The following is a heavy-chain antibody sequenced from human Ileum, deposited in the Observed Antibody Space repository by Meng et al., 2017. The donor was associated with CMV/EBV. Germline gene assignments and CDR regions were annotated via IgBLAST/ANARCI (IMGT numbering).Heavy chain of an antibody. J-gene: IGHJ5*02. CDR1: GFSFSPYI. D-gene: IGHD3-10*01. V-gene: IGHV3-21*01. CDR3: ARGRQSCNNRICHVTWFDP. CDR2: ISYTSNYK. Sequence: GGSLRLSCAASGFSFSPYIMNWVRQAPGKGLEWVSSISYTSNYKYYADSVKGRFTISRDNAENSLYLQMNGLSAEDTAVYYCARGRQSCNNRICHVTWFDPWGQGTLVTVSS.